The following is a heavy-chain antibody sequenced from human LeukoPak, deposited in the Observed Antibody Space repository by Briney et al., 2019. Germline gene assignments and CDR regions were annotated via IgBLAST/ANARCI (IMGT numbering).Heavy chain of an antibody. CDR1: GFTFSAYA. J-gene: IGHJ3*02. CDR2: IRGGGGSA. V-gene: IGHV3-23*01. D-gene: IGHD4-17*01. Sequence: GGSLRLSCTASGFTFSAYAMMWVRQAPGKGPEWVSAIRGGGGSAFYADSVKGRFTISRDNSKYTLFLQMNSLRAEDTAVYHCARDPNGDYIGAFDMWGPGTMVTVSS. CDR3: ARDPNGDYIGAFDM.